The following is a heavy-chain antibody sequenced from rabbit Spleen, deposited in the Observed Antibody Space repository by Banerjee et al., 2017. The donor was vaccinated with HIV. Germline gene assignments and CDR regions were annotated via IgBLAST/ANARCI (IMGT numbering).Heavy chain of an antibody. Sequence: QQQLEESGGGLVKPGGTLTLTCKASGIDFSSYYYICWVRQAPGKGLEWIACINVVTGKAVYASWAKGRFTFSKASSTTVTLQVTSLTAADTAIYFCARDTSSSFSSYGMDLWGQGTLVTVS. CDR1: GIDFSSYYY. CDR3: ARDTSSSFSSYGMDL. CDR2: INVVTGKA. D-gene: IGHD1-1*01. V-gene: IGHV1S45*01. J-gene: IGHJ6*01.